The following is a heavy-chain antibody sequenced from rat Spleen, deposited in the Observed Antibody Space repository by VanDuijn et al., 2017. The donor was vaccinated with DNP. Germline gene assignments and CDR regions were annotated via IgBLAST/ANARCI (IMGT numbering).Heavy chain of an antibody. J-gene: IGHJ4*01. CDR1: GFTFNNYW. V-gene: IGHV5-31*01. Sequence: EVQLVESGGGLVQPGRSLKLSCVASGFTFNNYWMTWIRQAPGKGLERVASITNTGGSIYSPDSLKGRFTISRDNAQNTLYLQMNSLRSEDTATYYCTTGLPGYPDAWGQGASVTVSS. CDR3: TTGLPGYPDA. D-gene: IGHD1-4*01. CDR2: ITNTGGSI.